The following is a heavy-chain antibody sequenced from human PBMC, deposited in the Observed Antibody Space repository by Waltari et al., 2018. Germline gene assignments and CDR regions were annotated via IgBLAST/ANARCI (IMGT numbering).Heavy chain of an antibody. D-gene: IGHD6-19*01. CDR2: ISGRGGSK. J-gene: IGHJ4*02. CDR1: GFTFSSYA. V-gene: IGHV3-23*01. Sequence: EVQLLESGGGLVQPGGSLRLSCAASGFTFSSYAMSWVRQAPGKGLEWVSAISGRGGSKYYADSVKGRFTISRDNAKNSLYLQMNSLRAEDTAVYYCARVGLEAVAGAYYFDYWGQGTLVTVSS. CDR3: ARVGLEAVAGAYYFDY.